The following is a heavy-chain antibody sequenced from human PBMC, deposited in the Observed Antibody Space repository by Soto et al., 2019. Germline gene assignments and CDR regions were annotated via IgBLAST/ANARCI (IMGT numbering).Heavy chain of an antibody. Sequence: PGGSLRLSCAASGFTLSSYEMNWVRQAPGKGLEWVSYISSSGSTIYYADSVKGRFTISRDNAKNSLYLQMNSLRAEDTAVYYCARGLGDFWRLPYAMEVWGQGTTVTV. CDR2: ISSSGSTI. CDR3: ARGLGDFWRLPYAMEV. J-gene: IGHJ6*02. V-gene: IGHV3-48*03. CDR1: GFTLSSYE. D-gene: IGHD1-26*01.